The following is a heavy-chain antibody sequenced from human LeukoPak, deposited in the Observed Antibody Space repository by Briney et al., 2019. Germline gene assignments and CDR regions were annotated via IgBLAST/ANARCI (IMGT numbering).Heavy chain of an antibody. Sequence: GGSLRLSCAASGFTFSDYYMSWIRQAPGKGLEWVSYISSSSSYTNYADSVKGRFTISRDNAKNSLYLQMNSLRAEDTAVYYCARTGSGIQLWFPEVDYWGQGTLVIVSS. J-gene: IGHJ4*02. CDR3: ARTGSGIQLWFPEVDY. CDR1: GFTFSDYY. CDR2: ISSSSSYT. V-gene: IGHV3-11*06. D-gene: IGHD5-18*01.